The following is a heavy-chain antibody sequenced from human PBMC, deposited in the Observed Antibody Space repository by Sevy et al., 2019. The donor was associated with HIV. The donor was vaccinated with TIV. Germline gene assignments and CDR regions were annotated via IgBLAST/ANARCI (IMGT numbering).Heavy chain of an antibody. V-gene: IGHV1-2*02. J-gene: IGHJ6*02. CDR1: GYTFSDSGYY. D-gene: IGHD3-3*01. Sequence: ASVKVSCKASGYTFSDSGYYVHWVRQAPGQGLEWMGWINPKSGATNYAQKFQGRVTMTRDTSVSTANMELTRLTSDDTTVYYCARESYDFWTGPVDYDYGMDVWGQGTTVTVSS. CDR3: ARESYDFWTGPVDYDYGMDV. CDR2: INPKSGAT.